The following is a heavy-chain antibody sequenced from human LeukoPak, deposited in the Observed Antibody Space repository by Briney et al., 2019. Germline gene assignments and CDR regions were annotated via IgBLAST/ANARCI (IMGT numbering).Heavy chain of an antibody. CDR3: ARVGDIVVVPAESWFDP. J-gene: IGHJ5*02. D-gene: IGHD2-2*01. CDR1: GGSLSSGGYY. Sequence: PSQTLSLTCTVSGGSLSSGGYYWSWIRQPPGKGLEWIGYIYHSGSTYYNPSLKSRVTISVDTSKNQFSLKLSSVTAADTAVYYCARVGDIVVVPAESWFDPWGQGTLVTVSS. V-gene: IGHV4-30-2*02. CDR2: IYHSGST.